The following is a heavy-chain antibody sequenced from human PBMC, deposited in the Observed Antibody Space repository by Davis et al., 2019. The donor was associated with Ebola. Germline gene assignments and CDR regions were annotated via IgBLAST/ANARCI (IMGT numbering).Heavy chain of an antibody. CDR2: IKSDGSSA. CDR3: GSPVVA. D-gene: IGHD2-15*01. Sequence: PGGSLRLSCADSGFAFRSYWMSWVRQVPGKGLVWVSQIKSDGSSATYADSVKGRFTISRDNAKNTLYLQMNSLRAEDTAVYYCGSPVVAWGQGTLVTVSS. V-gene: IGHV3-74*01. J-gene: IGHJ4*02. CDR1: GFAFRSYW.